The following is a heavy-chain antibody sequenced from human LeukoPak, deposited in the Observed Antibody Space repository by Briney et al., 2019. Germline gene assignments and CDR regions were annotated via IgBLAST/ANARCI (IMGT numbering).Heavy chain of an antibody. D-gene: IGHD2-21*02. V-gene: IGHV5-51*01. CDR2: IYPGDSDT. CDR3: ARRCGGDCYGHAFDI. J-gene: IGHJ3*02. CDR1: GYSFTSYW. Sequence: GESLKISCKGSGYSFTSYWIGWVRQLPGKGLEWMGIIYPGDSDTRYSPSFQGQVTISADKSISTAYLQWSSLKASDTAMYSCARRCGGDCYGHAFDIWGQGTMVTVSS.